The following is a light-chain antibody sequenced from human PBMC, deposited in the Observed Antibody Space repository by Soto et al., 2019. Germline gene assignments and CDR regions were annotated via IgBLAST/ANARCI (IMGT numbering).Light chain of an antibody. Sequence: AIQLSQSPSSLSASGGDGVSITCRASQGISNFLSWYKQKPGKAPKLLIYDASSLESGVPSRFSGSGSGTEFTLTISSLQSEDFAVYYCQHYKTWPLAFGGGTKVDIK. CDR1: QGISNF. J-gene: IGKJ4*01. CDR3: QHYKTWPLA. V-gene: IGKV1-13*02. CDR2: DAS.